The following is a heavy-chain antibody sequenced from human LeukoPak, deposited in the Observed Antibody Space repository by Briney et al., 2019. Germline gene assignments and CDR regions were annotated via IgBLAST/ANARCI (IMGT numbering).Heavy chain of an antibody. CDR3: AREQVDIVVVVAAYSSHLDAFDI. CDR2: ISAYNGNT. CDR1: GYTFTGYY. D-gene: IGHD2-15*01. V-gene: IGHV1-18*04. J-gene: IGHJ3*02. Sequence: ASVKVSCKASGYTFTGYYMHWVRQAPGQGLEWMGWISAYNGNTNYAQKLQGRVTMTTDTSTSTAYMELRSLRSDDTAVYYCAREQVDIVVVVAAYSSHLDAFDIWGQGTMVTVSS.